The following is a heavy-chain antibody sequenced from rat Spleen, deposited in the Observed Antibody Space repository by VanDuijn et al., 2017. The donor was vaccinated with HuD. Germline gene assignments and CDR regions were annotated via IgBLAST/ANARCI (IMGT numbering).Heavy chain of an antibody. D-gene: IGHD1-4*01. J-gene: IGHJ4*01. V-gene: IGHV5-7*01. CDR2: ISYDGSTT. CDR3: ATDRPLPGYNLYYVMDA. CDR1: GFTFSDYN. Sequence: EVQLVESGGGLVQPGRSLKLSCAASGFTFSDYNMAWVRQAPKKGLEWVATISYDGSTTYYRDSVKGRFTISRDNAKSTLYLQMDSLRSEDTATYYCATDRPLPGYNLYYVMDAWGQGASVTVSS.